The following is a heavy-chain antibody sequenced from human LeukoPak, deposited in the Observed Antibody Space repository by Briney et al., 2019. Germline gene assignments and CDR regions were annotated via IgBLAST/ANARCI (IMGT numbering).Heavy chain of an antibody. D-gene: IGHD4-17*01. CDR2: IYYSGST. J-gene: IGHJ4*02. Sequence: PSETLFLTCTVSGGSISSGGYYWSWIRQHPGKGLEWIGYIYYSGSTYYNPSLKSRVTISVDTSKNQFSLKLTSVTAADTAVYYCARDSRYGEPSYWGQGTLVTVSS. CDR1: GGSISSGGYY. V-gene: IGHV4-31*03. CDR3: ARDSRYGEPSY.